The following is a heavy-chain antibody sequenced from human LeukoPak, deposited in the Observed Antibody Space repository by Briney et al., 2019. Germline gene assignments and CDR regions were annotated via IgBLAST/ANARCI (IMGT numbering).Heavy chain of an antibody. CDR2: INPSGGST. V-gene: IGHV1-46*01. CDR3: ARGGYYHNWFDP. Sequence: ASVTVSFKASGHTFTSYYMHWVRQAPGQGLEWMGIINPSGGSTSYAQKFQGRVTMTRDTSTSTVYMELSSLRSEVTAMYYCARGGYYHNWFDPWGQGTLVTVSA. J-gene: IGHJ5*02. CDR1: GHTFTSYY. D-gene: IGHD3-22*01.